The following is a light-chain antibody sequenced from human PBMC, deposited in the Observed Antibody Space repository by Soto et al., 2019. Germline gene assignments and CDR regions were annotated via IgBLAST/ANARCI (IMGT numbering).Light chain of an antibody. Sequence: QSVLEQPPSVSAAPGQKVTISCSGSSSNIGNNYVSWYQQLPGTAPKLLIYENNKRPSGIPDRFSGSKSGTSATLGITGLQTGDEADYYCGTWDSSLSAYVFGTGTKATVL. CDR2: ENN. CDR1: SSNIGNNY. J-gene: IGLJ1*01. CDR3: GTWDSSLSAYV. V-gene: IGLV1-51*02.